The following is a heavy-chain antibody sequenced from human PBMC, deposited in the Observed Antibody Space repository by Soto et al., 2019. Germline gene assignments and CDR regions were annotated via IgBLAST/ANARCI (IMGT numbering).Heavy chain of an antibody. CDR1: GFTFSNYA. CDR2: VNNGGSST. CDR3: ARYCSGGSLCYMRV. D-gene: IGHD2-15*01. J-gene: IGHJ6*03. V-gene: IGHV3-23*01. Sequence: EVQLLESGGGLVQPGGSLRLSCAASGFTFSNYAMSWVRQAPGKGLEWVSSVNNGGSSTYYADSLTGRFTISGDNSNNTLDLQMKVLIAEETAVYYCARYCSGGSLCYMRVWGKGTTVTLSS.